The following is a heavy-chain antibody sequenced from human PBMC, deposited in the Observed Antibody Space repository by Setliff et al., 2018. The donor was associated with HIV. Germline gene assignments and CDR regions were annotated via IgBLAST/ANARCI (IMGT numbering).Heavy chain of an antibody. D-gene: IGHD6-19*01. Sequence: GESLKISCKGSGNSFSNHWISWVRQVPGQGLEWMGNIDPSDSYTHYSPSFQGHVTISLDTSKNQFSLKLSSVTAADTAVYYCARGPVAGTGNWGQGTLVTVSS. J-gene: IGHJ4*02. CDR2: IDPSDSYT. V-gene: IGHV5-10-1*01. CDR3: ARGPVAGTGN. CDR1: GNSFSNHW.